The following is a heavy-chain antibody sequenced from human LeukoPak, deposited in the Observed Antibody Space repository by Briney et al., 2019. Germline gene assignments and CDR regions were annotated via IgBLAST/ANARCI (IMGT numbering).Heavy chain of an antibody. V-gene: IGHV3-30*03. CDR3: ARDRAWDYLDS. J-gene: IGHJ4*02. CDR1: DFTLSNHG. Sequence: GKSLRLSSVVSDFTLSNHGMHWVRQAPGKGLEWVAVISFDGRKKSYADSVKGRFTISRDNSKNTLYLQMDSLRVEDTAIYYCARDRAWDYLDSWDQGPLVTVSS. D-gene: IGHD1-26*01. CDR2: ISFDGRKK.